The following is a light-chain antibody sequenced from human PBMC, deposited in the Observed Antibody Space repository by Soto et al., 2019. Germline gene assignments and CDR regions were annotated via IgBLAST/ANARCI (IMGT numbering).Light chain of an antibody. V-gene: IGLV2-14*01. Sequence: QSALTQPASVSGSPGQSITISCTGSNSDIGGYNSVSWYQQHPGKAPKLLIFGVTNRPSGVSDRFSGSKSGNTASLTISALQAEDEDDYYCTSYTSVTSVVLGGGTKVPVL. CDR3: TSYTSVTSVV. J-gene: IGLJ2*01. CDR2: GVT. CDR1: NSDIGGYNS.